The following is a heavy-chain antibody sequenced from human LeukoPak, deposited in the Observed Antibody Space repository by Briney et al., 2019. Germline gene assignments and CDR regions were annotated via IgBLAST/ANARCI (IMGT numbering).Heavy chain of an antibody. CDR3: ARDSTTDAFDI. CDR1: GASISSGDYY. Sequence: SENLSLTCSVSGASISSGDYYWSWIRQPPGKGLEWIGYIYYSGSTYYNPSLKSRVTISVDTSKNQFSLKLSSVTAADTAVYYCARDSTTDAFDIWGQGTMVTVSS. J-gene: IGHJ3*02. D-gene: IGHD6-13*01. CDR2: IYYSGST. V-gene: IGHV4-30-4*08.